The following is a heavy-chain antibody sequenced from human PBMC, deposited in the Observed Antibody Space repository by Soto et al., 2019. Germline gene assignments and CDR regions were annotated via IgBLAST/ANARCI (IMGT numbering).Heavy chain of an antibody. CDR1: NGSVSSGNYL. J-gene: IGHJ4*02. V-gene: IGHV4-39*01. D-gene: IGHD3-9*01. Sequence: PSETLSLTCTVSNGSVSSGNYLWSWIRQPPGKGLEWIGNMYYSGSTYYNPSLKSRVTISVDTSKNQFSLKLSSVTAADTAVYYCARSDILTGYYPLYFDYWGQGTLVTVSS. CDR3: ARSDILTGYYPLYFDY. CDR2: MYYSGST.